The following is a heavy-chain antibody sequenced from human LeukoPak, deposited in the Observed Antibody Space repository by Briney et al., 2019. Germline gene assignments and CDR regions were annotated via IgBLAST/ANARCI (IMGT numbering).Heavy chain of an antibody. CDR2: IYHSGST. J-gene: IGHJ4*02. V-gene: IGHV4-38-2*01. CDR3: ALFDGGY. CDR1: GYSISSGYY. Sequence: SETLSLTCAVSGYSISSGYYWGWIRQPPGKGLEWIGSIYHSGSTYYNPSLKSRVTISVDTSKNQFSLKLTSVTAANTAVYYCALFDGGYWGQGTLVTVSS. D-gene: IGHD2-15*01.